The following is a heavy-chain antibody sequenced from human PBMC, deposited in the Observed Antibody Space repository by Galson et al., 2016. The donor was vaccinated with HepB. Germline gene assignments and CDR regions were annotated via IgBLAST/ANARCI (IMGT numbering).Heavy chain of an antibody. CDR1: GVSVTSAGSY. J-gene: IGHJ4*02. Sequence: ETLSPTCTVSGVSVTSAGSYWSWIRQPPGKGLHWLGNIYYTGTADYNSALKSRVTMSIDTSKNQFSLSLISVTAADTAVYYCARVHFGVAIVGFHTRGQGTLVSVTS. D-gene: IGHD3-3*01. V-gene: IGHV4-61*08. CDR3: ARVHFGVAIVGFHT. CDR2: IYYTGTA.